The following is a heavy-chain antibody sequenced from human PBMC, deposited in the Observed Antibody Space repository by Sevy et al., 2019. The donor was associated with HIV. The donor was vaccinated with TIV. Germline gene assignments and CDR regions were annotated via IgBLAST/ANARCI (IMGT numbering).Heavy chain of an antibody. CDR3: ASESLVLELIHDAFDI. J-gene: IGHJ3*02. V-gene: IGHV3-21*04. D-gene: IGHD3-16*01. CDR2: ISGNSNYR. Sequence: GGSLRLSCAASGFTFSPYNMIWVRQAPGKGLEWVSSISGNSNYRYYAGSVKGSCTIARDNAENSLYLQMNSLRAEGTAVYYCASESLVLELIHDAFDIWGQGTMVTVSS. CDR1: GFTFSPYN.